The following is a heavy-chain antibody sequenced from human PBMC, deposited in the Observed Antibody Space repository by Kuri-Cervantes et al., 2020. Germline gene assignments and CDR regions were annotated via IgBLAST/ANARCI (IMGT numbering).Heavy chain of an antibody. V-gene: IGHV3-30*18. Sequence: GESLKISCAASGFTFSSYGMHWVRQAPGKGLEWVAVISYDGSNKYYADSVKGRFTISRDNSKNTLYLQMNSLRAEDTAVYYCAKDPSCWGTQWDFDLWGRGTLVTVSS. D-gene: IGHD6-19*01. CDR3: AKDPSCWGTQWDFDL. J-gene: IGHJ2*01. CDR2: ISYDGSNK. CDR1: GFTFSSYG.